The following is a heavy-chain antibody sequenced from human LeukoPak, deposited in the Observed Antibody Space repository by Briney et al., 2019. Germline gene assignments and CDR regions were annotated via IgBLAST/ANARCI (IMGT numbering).Heavy chain of an antibody. CDR1: GFTFSSYA. Sequence: PGGSLRLSCAASGFTFSSYAMSWVRQAPGKGLEWVSAITGSGGSTYYADSVKGRFTISRDNSKNTLYLQMNSLRAEDRAVYYCAKAHSSTWWAYDYWGQGTLVTASS. CDR3: AKAHSSTWWAYDY. V-gene: IGHV3-23*01. D-gene: IGHD6-13*01. J-gene: IGHJ4*02. CDR2: ITGSGGST.